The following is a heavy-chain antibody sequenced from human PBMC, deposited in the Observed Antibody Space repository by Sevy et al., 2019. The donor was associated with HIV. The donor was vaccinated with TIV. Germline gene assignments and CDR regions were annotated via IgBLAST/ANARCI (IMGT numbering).Heavy chain of an antibody. Sequence: GGSLRLSCAASGFTVSSNYMSWVRQAPGKGLEWVSVIYSGGSTYYADSVKGRFSISRDNSKNTLYLQMNSLRAEDTAVYYCARSNLDTAMPSRFDWYFDLWGRGTLVTVSS. CDR1: GFTVSSNY. CDR2: IYSGGST. CDR3: ARSNLDTAMPSRFDWYFDL. D-gene: IGHD5-18*01. J-gene: IGHJ2*01. V-gene: IGHV3-53*01.